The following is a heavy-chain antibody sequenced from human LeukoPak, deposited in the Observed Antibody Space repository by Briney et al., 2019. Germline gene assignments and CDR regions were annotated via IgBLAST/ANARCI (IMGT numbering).Heavy chain of an antibody. CDR2: ISSSGDYT. J-gene: IGHJ4*02. D-gene: IGHD3-22*01. Sequence: GGSLRLPCAASGFTFSDYYMSWIRQAPGKGLEWVSYISSSGDYTNYADSVKGRFTVSRDNANNSLYLQMNSLRAEDTAVYYCARRATLYYDSSGPNDYWGQGTLVTVSS. CDR3: ARRATLYYDSSGPNDY. V-gene: IGHV3-11*03. CDR1: GFTFSDYY.